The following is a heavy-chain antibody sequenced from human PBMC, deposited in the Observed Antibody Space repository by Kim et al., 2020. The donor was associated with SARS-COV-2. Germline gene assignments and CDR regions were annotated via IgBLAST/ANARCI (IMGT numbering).Heavy chain of an antibody. CDR2: IYYSEST. J-gene: IGHJ4*02. CDR3: ARAPRRIITIFGVVTNFDY. CDR1: GGSISSSGYY. Sequence: SETLSLTCTVSGGSISSSGYYWSWIRQHPGKGLEWIGYIYYSESTYYNPSLKRRVTITVDTSKNQFSLKLSYVTAEDTAVYYCARAPRRIITIFGVVTNFDYWGQGTLVTVSS. V-gene: IGHV4-31*03. D-gene: IGHD3-3*01.